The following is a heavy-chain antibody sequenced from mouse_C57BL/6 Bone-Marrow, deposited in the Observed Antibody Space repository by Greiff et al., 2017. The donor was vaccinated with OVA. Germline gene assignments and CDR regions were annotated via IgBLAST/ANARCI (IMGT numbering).Heavy chain of an antibody. CDR2: IYPGDGDT. CDR3: RTRVAHWYFDV. Sequence: QVQLQQSGAELVKPGASVKISCKASGYAFTSYWMNWVKQRPGKGLEWIGQIYPGDGDTNYNGKFKGKATLTADKSSSTAYMQLSSLTSEDSAVYFWRTRVAHWYFDVWGTGTTVTVSS. V-gene: IGHV1-80*01. CDR1: GYAFTSYW. J-gene: IGHJ1*03. D-gene: IGHD1-1*01.